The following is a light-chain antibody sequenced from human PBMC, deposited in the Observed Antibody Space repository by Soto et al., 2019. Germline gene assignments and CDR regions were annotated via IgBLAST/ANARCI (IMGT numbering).Light chain of an antibody. CDR1: SSDVGAYNY. V-gene: IGLV2-14*01. CDR2: EVS. Sequence: QSALTQPASVSGSPGQSITISCAGTSSDVGAYNYVSWYQQHPGKAPKLIIYEVSNRPSGVSNRFSGAKSGSTASLTISGLPAEDEADYYCTSYTGTSSPWVFGGGTKLTVL. J-gene: IGLJ3*02. CDR3: TSYTGTSSPWV.